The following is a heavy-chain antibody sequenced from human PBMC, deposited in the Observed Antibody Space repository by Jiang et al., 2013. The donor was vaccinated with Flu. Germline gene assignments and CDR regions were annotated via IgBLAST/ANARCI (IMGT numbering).Heavy chain of an antibody. CDR2: IYYSGST. J-gene: IGHJ6*02. CDR3: ARIAVAGVYYYYGMDV. CDR1: GGSISSYY. D-gene: IGHD6-19*01. V-gene: IGHV4-59*01. Sequence: GPGLVKPSETLSLTCTVSGGSISSYYWSWIRQPPGKGLEWIGYIYYSGSTNYNPSLKSRVTISVDTSKNQFSLKLSSVTAADTAVYYCARIAVAGVYYYYGMDVWGQGTTVTVSS.